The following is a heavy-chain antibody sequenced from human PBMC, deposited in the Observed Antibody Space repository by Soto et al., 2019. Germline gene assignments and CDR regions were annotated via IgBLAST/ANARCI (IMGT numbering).Heavy chain of an antibody. CDR1: GGTFSSYA. J-gene: IGHJ6*02. Sequence: QVQLVQSGAEVKKPGSSVKVSCKASGGTFSSYAISWVRQAPGLGREGMGGVIPIFGTSNYAQKFQGRVTITADKSTSTADMERSRLRSEDTAVYYCARAGSGIVLMVSAIQGLIYYYYDMAVWGQGTTVTVSS. V-gene: IGHV1-69*06. CDR3: ARAGSGIVLMVSAIQGLIYYYYDMAV. D-gene: IGHD2-8*01. CDR2: VIPIFGTS.